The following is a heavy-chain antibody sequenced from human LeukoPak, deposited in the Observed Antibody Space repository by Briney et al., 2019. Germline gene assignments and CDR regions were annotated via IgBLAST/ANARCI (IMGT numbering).Heavy chain of an antibody. CDR2: IISIFCTT. CDR3: ARGVMITFEGVIVPRAFDN. V-gene: IGHV1-69*13. CDR1: GCTFSSYA. D-gene: IGHD3-16*02. J-gene: IGHJ3*02. Sequence: SVNVSCKASGCTFSSYAISWVRQAPAQGREWMGGIISIFCTTNYAQKFQGRVTITAEESTSTAYTALSSLRSEDTAVYYCARGVMITFEGVIVPRAFDNWGQGTMVTVSS.